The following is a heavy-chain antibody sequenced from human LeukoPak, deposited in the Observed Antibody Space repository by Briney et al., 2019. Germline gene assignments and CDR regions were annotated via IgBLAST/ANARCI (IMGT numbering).Heavy chain of an antibody. J-gene: IGHJ4*02. CDR3: AADSSGYYYGPY. V-gene: IGHV4-39*01. CDR2: IYYSGNT. CDR1: GDSISSTSYY. Sequence: SETLSLTCTVSGDSISSTSYYWGWIRQPPGKGLEWIGSIYYSGNTYYSPSLKSRVTISVDTSENQFSLKLSSVTAADTAVYYCAADSSGYYYGPYWGQGTLVTVSS. D-gene: IGHD3-22*01.